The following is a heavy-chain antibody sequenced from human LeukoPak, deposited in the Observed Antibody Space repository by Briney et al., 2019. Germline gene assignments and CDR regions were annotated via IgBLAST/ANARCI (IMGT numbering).Heavy chain of an antibody. CDR3: AKDIMGATGGGDY. Sequence: GSLSLSCAASGFPFRSYEIHWVRQAPGKGLEWVSYISSSGSTMYYADSVKGRFTISRDNSKNTLYLQMNSLRAEDTAVYYCAKDIMGATGGGDYWGQGTLVTVSS. D-gene: IGHD1-26*01. CDR2: ISSSGSTM. J-gene: IGHJ4*02. V-gene: IGHV3-48*03. CDR1: GFPFRSYE.